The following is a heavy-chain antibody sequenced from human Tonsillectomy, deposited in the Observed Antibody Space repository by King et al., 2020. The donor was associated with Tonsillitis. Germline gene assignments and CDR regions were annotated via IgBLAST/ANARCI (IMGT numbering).Heavy chain of an antibody. V-gene: IGHV4-39*01. CDR3: VSYDSSGYKYYYYGMDV. D-gene: IGHD3-22*01. CDR1: GGSISSSSHY. J-gene: IGHJ6*02. Sequence: QLQESGPGLVKPSETLSLTCTVSGGSISSSSHYWGWIRQPPGKGLEWIGNIHYSGSTYYNPSLKSRVTISVDTSKNQFSLKLSSVTAADTAVYFCVSYDSSGYKYYYYGMDVWGQGTTVTVSS. CDR2: IHYSGST.